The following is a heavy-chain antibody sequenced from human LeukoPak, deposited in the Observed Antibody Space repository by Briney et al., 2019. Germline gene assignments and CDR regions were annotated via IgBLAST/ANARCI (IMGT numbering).Heavy chain of an antibody. CDR2: INPNSGDT. D-gene: IGHD3-9*01. Sequence: ASVKVSCKASGYIFTGYYMHWVRQAPGQGLEWMGWINPNSGDTNYAQKFQGRVTMTRDTSISTAYMELSRLRSDDTAVYYCARDLSDWLLFFDYWGQGTLVTVSS. J-gene: IGHJ4*02. CDR1: GYIFTGYY. V-gene: IGHV1-2*02. CDR3: ARDLSDWLLFFDY.